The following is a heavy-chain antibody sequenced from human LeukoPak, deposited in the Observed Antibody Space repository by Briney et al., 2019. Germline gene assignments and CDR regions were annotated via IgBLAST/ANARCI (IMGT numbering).Heavy chain of an antibody. CDR3: ARGYCSSTSCIDAFDI. D-gene: IGHD2-2*01. J-gene: IGHJ3*02. CDR1: GFTFSSYS. V-gene: IGHV3-21*01. CDR2: ISSSSSYI. Sequence: PGGSLRLSCAASGFTFSSYSMNWVRQAPGKGLEWVSSISSSSSYIYYADSVKGRFTISRDNAKNSLYLQMNSLRAEDTAVYYCARGYCSSTSCIDAFDIWGQGTMVTVSS.